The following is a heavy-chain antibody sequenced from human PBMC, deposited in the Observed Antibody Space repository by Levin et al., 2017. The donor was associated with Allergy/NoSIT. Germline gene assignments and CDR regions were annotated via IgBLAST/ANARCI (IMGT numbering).Heavy chain of an antibody. CDR3: ARSEYADFDPLDWFDP. CDR1: GFPFTTYS. Sequence: GASVKVSCAASGFPFTTYSMNWVRQAPGKGLEWVSYISSSSSTRYYADSVKGRFTISRDNAKNSLFLQMNSLRVEDTAVYYCARSEYADFDPLDWFDPWGQGTLVTVSS. V-gene: IGHV3-48*01. CDR2: ISSSSSTR. D-gene: IGHD4-17*01. J-gene: IGHJ5*02.